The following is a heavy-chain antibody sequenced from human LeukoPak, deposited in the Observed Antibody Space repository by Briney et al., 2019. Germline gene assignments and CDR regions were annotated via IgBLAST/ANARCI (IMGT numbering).Heavy chain of an antibody. CDR3: AREIAAAGPWFDP. Sequence: GASVKVSCKASGYTFTSYYMHWVRQAPGQGLEWMGIINPSGGSTSYAQKFQGRVTMTRDTSTSTVYMELSSLRSEDTAVYYRAREIAAAGPWFDPWGQGTLVTVSS. CDR1: GYTFTSYY. V-gene: IGHV1-46*01. D-gene: IGHD6-13*01. CDR2: INPSGGST. J-gene: IGHJ5*02.